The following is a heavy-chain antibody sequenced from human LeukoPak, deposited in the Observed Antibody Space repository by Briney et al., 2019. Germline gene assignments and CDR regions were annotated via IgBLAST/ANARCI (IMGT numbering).Heavy chain of an antibody. CDR2: ISSSGSTI. J-gene: IGHJ4*02. D-gene: IGHD6-13*01. Sequence: WIRQAPGTGLEWVSYISSSGSTIYYADSVKGRFTISRDNAKNSLYLQMNSLRAEDTAVYYCARADSSSWQVFEYWGQGTLVTVSS. CDR3: ARADSSSWQVFEY. V-gene: IGHV3-11*01.